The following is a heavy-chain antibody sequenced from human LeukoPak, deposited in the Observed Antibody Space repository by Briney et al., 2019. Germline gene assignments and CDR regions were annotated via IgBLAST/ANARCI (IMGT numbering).Heavy chain of an antibody. CDR2: ISPNSGAT. Sequence: GASVKVSCKASGYTFTGYYMHWVRQAPGQGLEWMGWISPNSGATNYAQNFQARVTMTGDTSISTAYMELSSLRSDDTAVYYCARLGGGSRWSNFDFWGQGTLVTVSS. CDR1: GYTFTGYY. CDR3: ARLGGGSRWSNFDF. V-gene: IGHV1-2*02. D-gene: IGHD6-13*01. J-gene: IGHJ4*02.